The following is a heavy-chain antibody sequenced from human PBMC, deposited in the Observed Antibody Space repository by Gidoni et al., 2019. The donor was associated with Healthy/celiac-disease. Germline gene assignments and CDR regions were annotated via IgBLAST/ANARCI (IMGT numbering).Heavy chain of an antibody. D-gene: IGHD3-10*01. CDR3: AREKNMVQGAGAEAFDI. V-gene: IGHV4-59*01. Sequence: QVQLPESGPGLVKHSETLSLTCTVSGGPISSYSWSWLRQPPGKGLEWIGYIYYSGSTNYNPSLKSRVTISVDTSKNQFSLKLSSVTAADTAVYYCAREKNMVQGAGAEAFDIWGQGTMVTVSS. CDR2: IYYSGST. CDR1: GGPISSYS. J-gene: IGHJ3*02.